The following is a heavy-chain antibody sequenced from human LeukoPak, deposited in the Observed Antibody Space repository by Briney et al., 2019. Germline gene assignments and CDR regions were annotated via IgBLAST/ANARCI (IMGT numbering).Heavy chain of an antibody. CDR3: AKALERRIYYYGMDV. Sequence: PGGSLRLSCAASGFTFDDYAMHWVRQAPGKGLEWVSGISWNSGSIGYADSVEGRFTISRDNAKNSLYLQMNSLRAEDTALYYCAKALERRIYYYGMDVWGQGTTVTVSS. V-gene: IGHV3-9*01. CDR1: GFTFDDYA. CDR2: ISWNSGSI. D-gene: IGHD1-1*01. J-gene: IGHJ6*02.